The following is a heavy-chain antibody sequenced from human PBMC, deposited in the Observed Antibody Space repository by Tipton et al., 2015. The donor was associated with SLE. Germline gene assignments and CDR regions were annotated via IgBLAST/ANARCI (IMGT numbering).Heavy chain of an antibody. CDR3: ARDSSGYSIFFDY. Sequence: LRLSCVVNGGSFSDNYWSWIRQSPGKGLEWIGEINHSGSTNYNPSLKSRVTISVDTSKNQFSLKLSSVTAADTAVYYCARDSSGYSIFFDYWGQGTLVTVSS. J-gene: IGHJ4*02. CDR2: INHSGST. V-gene: IGHV4-34*01. D-gene: IGHD3-22*01. CDR1: GGSFSDNY.